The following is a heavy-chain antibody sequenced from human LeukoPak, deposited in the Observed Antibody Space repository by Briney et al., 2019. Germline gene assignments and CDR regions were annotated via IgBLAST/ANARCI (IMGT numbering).Heavy chain of an antibody. CDR1: GYTFTSYA. CDR2: INAGNGNT. D-gene: IGHD2/OR15-2a*01. CDR3: ARSLISFLSFDY. V-gene: IGHV1-3*01. J-gene: IGHJ4*02. Sequence: EASVTVSCKASGYTFTSYAMHWVRQAPGQRLEWMGWINAGNGNTKYSQKFQGRVTITRDTSASTAYMELSSLRSEDTAVYYCARSLISFLSFDYWGQGTLVTVSS.